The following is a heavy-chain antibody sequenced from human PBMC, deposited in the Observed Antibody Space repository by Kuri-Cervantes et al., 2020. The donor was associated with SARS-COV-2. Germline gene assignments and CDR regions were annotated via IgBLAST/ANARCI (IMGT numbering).Heavy chain of an antibody. Sequence: SETLSLTCTVSYVSMTSFYWSWIRQSPGRGLEWIGYIYHTGKSNYSPSLESRVSMSMAASESRFYLTLTSVTAADTAIYYCASGNDFSLDYWGQGTLVTVSS. J-gene: IGHJ4*02. V-gene: IGHV4-59*01. D-gene: IGHD1-1*01. CDR1: YVSMTSFY. CDR3: ASGNDFSLDY. CDR2: IYHTGKS.